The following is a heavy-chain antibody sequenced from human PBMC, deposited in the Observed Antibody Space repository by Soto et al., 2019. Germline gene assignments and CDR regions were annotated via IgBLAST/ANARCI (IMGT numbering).Heavy chain of an antibody. CDR3: ARARAARAFYYYYRMDV. CDR2: IYPGDSDT. D-gene: IGHD6-6*01. Sequence: GESLKISCKGSGYSFTSYWIGWVRQMPGKGLEWMGIIYPGDSDTRYSPSFQGQVTISADKSISTAYLQWSSLKASDTAMYYCARARAARAFYYYYRMDVWGQGTTVTVSS. J-gene: IGHJ6*02. V-gene: IGHV5-51*01. CDR1: GYSFTSYW.